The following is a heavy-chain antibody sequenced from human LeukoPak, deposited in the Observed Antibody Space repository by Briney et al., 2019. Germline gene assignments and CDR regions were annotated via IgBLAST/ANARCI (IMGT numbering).Heavy chain of an antibody. CDR2: IKEDGSAK. CDR3: ARNSNFDTHDY. D-gene: IGHD3-22*01. J-gene: IGHJ4*02. CDR1: GFTFSSYS. V-gene: IGHV3-7*01. Sequence: PGGSLRLSCAASGFTFSSYSMNWVRQAPGKGLEWVAIIKEDGSAKYYVDSVRGRFSISRDNAKNSLYLQMNSLSAEDTAVYYCARNSNFDTHDYWGQGTLVTVSS.